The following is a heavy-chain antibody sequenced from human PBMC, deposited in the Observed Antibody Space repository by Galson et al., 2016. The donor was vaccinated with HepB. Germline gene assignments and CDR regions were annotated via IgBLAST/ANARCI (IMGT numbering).Heavy chain of an antibody. Sequence: SLRLSCAASGFTFSSYAMSWVRQAPGKGLEWVSAISGSGGNTYYADSVKGRFTISRDNSKNTLYLQMNSLRAEDTAVYYCATPRGYSYGYWADTTTDYWGQGTLVTVSS. D-gene: IGHD5-18*01. CDR3: ATPRGYSYGYWADTTTDY. CDR1: GFTFSSYA. J-gene: IGHJ4*02. V-gene: IGHV3-23*01. CDR2: ISGSGGNT.